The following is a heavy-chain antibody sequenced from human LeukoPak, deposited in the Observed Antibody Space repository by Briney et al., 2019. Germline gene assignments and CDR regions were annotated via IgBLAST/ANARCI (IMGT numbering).Heavy chain of an antibody. CDR3: ARETTVTTFIGVYYYYYMDV. J-gene: IGHJ6*03. CDR1: GYSISSGYY. Sequence: SETLSLTCTVSGYSISSGYYWGWIRQPPGKGLEWIGSIYHSGSTNYNPSLKSRVTISVDTSKNQFSLKLSSVTAADTAVYYCARETTVTTFIGVYYYYYMDVWGKGTTVTVSS. V-gene: IGHV4-38-2*02. CDR2: IYHSGST. D-gene: IGHD4-17*01.